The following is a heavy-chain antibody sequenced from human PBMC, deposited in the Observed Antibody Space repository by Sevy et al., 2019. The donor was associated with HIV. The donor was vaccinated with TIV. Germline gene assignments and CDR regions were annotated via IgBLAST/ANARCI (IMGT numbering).Heavy chain of an antibody. J-gene: IGHJ3*02. CDR1: GFTFSSYG. D-gene: IGHD5-12*01. CDR2: ISYDGSNK. CDR3: AKWSMGGARWLQLGAFDI. V-gene: IGHV3-30*18. Sequence: GGSLRRSCAASGFTFSSYGMHWVRQAPGKGLEWVSVISYDGSNKYYGDSVKGQLTISRDNSKNTLYLEMNSLRAEDTAVYYCAKWSMGGARWLQLGAFDIWGQGTMVTVSS.